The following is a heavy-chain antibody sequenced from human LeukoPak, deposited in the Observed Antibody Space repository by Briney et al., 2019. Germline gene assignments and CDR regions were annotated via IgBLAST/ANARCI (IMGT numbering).Heavy chain of an antibody. CDR2: IYPGDSDT. J-gene: IGHJ5*02. CDR3: ARRAFGGSGSYYQRLYNWFDP. Sequence: GESLKISCKGSGYSFTSYWIGWVRQMPGKGLEWMGIIYPGDSDTRYSPSFQGQVTISADKSISTAYLQWSSLKASDTAMYYCARRAFGGSGSYYQRLYNWFDPWGQGTLVTVSS. D-gene: IGHD3-10*01. V-gene: IGHV5-51*01. CDR1: GYSFTSYW.